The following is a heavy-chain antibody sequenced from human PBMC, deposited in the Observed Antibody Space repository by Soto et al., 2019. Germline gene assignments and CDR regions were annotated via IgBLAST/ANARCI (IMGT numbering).Heavy chain of an antibody. J-gene: IGHJ5*01. V-gene: IGHV3-23*01. CDR1: GFTVGSYA. CDR2: INGGGCTT. D-gene: IGHD6-6*01. CDR3: AKAREYSSPSDS. Sequence: EVQLLESGGGLIQPGGSLRLSCAASGFTVGSYAMSWVRQAPGKGLEWVSVINGGGCTTYYADFVRGRFIPSRDSSTDTVYLQMYSLRVEDTAVYYCAKAREYSSPSDSWGQGTHVSLSS.